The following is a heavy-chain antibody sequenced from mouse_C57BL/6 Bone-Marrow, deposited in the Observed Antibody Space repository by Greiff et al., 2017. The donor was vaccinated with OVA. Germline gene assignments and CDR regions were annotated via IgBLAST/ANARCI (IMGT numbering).Heavy chain of an antibody. CDR3: AIYDGYYGAMDY. V-gene: IGHV5-9*01. CDR1: GFTFSSYT. J-gene: IGHJ4*01. Sequence: EVQRVESGGGLVKPGGSLKLSCAASGFTFSSYTMSWVRQTPEKRLEWVATISGGGGNTYYPDSVKGRFTISRDNAKNTLYLQMSSLRSEDTALYYCAIYDGYYGAMDYWGQGTSVTVSS. CDR2: ISGGGGNT. D-gene: IGHD2-3*01.